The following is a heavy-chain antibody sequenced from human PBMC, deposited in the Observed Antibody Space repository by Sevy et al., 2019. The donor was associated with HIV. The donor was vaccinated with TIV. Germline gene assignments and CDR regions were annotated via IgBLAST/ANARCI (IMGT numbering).Heavy chain of an antibody. V-gene: IGHV3-7*01. Sequence: GGSLRLSCAASGFTFSSYWMSWVRQAPGKGLEWVANIKQDGSEKYYVDSVKGRFTISRDNAKNSLYLQMNSLRAEDTAVYYCARDLPSLHLGVVIANWFDPWGQGTLVTVSS. CDR2: IKQDGSEK. CDR3: ARDLPSLHLGVVIANWFDP. J-gene: IGHJ5*02. CDR1: GFTFSSYW. D-gene: IGHD3-3*01.